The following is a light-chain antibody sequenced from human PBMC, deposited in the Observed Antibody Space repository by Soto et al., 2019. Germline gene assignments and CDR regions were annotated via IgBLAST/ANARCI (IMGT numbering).Light chain of an antibody. CDR3: QQYRNWPLT. J-gene: IGKJ4*01. CDR1: QTVGSD. V-gene: IGKV3-15*01. CDR2: GAS. Sequence: EIVMTQSPATLSVSPGERATLSCRASQTVGSDLAWYQQKPGLPPRLLIYGASSRATGFPARFSGSGSGTEFTLTISSLQSEDFAVYYCQQYRNWPLTIGGGTKVEIK.